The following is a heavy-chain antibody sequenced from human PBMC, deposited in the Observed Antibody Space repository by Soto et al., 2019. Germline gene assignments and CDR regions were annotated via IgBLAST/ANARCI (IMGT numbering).Heavy chain of an antibody. Sequence: EVQLVQSGAEVKKPGESLKISCKGSGYSFTSYWIGWVRQMPGKGLEWMGIIYPGDSDTRYSPSFQGQVTISADKSIXTAYLQWSSLKASDTAMYYCARIAAAGTWEYYFDYWGQGTLVTVSS. CDR2: IYPGDSDT. CDR1: GYSFTSYW. D-gene: IGHD6-13*01. J-gene: IGHJ4*02. CDR3: ARIAAAGTWEYYFDY. V-gene: IGHV5-51*01.